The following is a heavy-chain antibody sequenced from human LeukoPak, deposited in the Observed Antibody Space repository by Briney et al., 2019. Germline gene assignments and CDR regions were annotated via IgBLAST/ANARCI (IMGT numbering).Heavy chain of an antibody. CDR1: GGSISSYY. V-gene: IGHV4-4*07. CDR2: IYTSGST. D-gene: IGHD3-22*01. Sequence: SETLSLTCTVSGGSISSYYWSWIRQPAEKGLEWIGRIYTSGSTNYNPSLKSRVTMSVDTSKNQFSLKLSSVTAADTAVYYCARSPTYYYDSSGYYYYFDYWGQGTLVTVSS. CDR3: ARSPTYYYDSSGYYYYFDY. J-gene: IGHJ4*02.